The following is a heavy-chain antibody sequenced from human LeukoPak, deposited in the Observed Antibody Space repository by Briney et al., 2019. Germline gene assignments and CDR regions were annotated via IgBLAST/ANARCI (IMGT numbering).Heavy chain of an antibody. J-gene: IGHJ3*02. D-gene: IGHD2-15*01. CDR2: ILPIFGTT. CDR1: GYTLTELS. V-gene: IGHV1-69*13. CDR3: GRVSCGGNCYSLIGTFDI. Sequence: SVKVSCKVSGYTLTELSMHWVRQAPGKGLEWMGGILPIFGTTNYAQKFQARVTITADESTSTAYMEMSSLRSEDTAVYYCGRVSCGGNCYSLIGTFDIWGQGTMVTVSS.